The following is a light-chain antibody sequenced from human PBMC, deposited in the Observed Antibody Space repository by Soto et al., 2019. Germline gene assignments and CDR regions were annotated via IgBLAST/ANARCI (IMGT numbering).Light chain of an antibody. J-gene: IGKJ5*01. Sequence: AIQLTQSPSSLSASVGDRVTITCRASQGISSALAWDQQKPGKAQKLLIYDAYSLASGVPSRFSGSRSGTVCSLTLSSLQHEDLATYYCQQFNSYPTFGQGTRLEIK. CDR3: QQFNSYPT. V-gene: IGKV1-13*02. CDR1: QGISSA. CDR2: DAY.